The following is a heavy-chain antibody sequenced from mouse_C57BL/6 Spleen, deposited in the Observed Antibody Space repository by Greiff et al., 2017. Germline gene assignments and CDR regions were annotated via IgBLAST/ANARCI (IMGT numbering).Heavy chain of an antibody. CDR1: GYTFTSYW. D-gene: IGHD1-2*01. V-gene: IGHV1-69*01. CDR3: ARGYVYAMDY. CDR2: IDPSDSYT. Sequence: QVQLQQPGAELVMPGASVKLSCKASGYTFTSYWMRWVKQRPGQGLEWIGEIDPSDSYTNYNQKFKGKSTLTVDKSSSTAYMQLSSLTSEDSAVYYCARGYVYAMDYWGQGTSVTVSS. J-gene: IGHJ4*01.